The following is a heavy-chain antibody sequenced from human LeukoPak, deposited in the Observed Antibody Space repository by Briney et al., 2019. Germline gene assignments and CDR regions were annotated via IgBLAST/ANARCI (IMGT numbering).Heavy chain of an antibody. D-gene: IGHD3-9*01. CDR1: GFTFSSYA. Sequence: GGSLRLSCAASGFTFSSYAMHWVRKAPGKGLEWVAVISYDGSNKFYAASVKGRSTISRDNSKNTLYLQMNSLRAEDTAVYYCARDLIRMTYYDILTGYYPCAMDVWGQGTTVTVSS. CDR2: ISYDGSNK. J-gene: IGHJ6*02. V-gene: IGHV3-30*04. CDR3: ARDLIRMTYYDILTGYYPCAMDV.